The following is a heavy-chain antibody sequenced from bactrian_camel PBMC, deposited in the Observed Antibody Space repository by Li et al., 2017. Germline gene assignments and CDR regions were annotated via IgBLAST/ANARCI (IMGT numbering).Heavy chain of an antibody. Sequence: HVQLVESGGGSVQAGGSLRLSCAASRYGRNSMSWYRQAPGKQREFVSEVDASGGTIYADSVEGRFTISQDNTKSTVSLQMNSLKPEDTATYYCKAEDKYQLRGFCPPLWGQGTQVTVS. CDR3: KAEDKYQLRGFCPPL. CDR2: VDASGGT. J-gene: IGHJ4*01. V-gene: IGHV3S53*01. CDR1: RYGRNS.